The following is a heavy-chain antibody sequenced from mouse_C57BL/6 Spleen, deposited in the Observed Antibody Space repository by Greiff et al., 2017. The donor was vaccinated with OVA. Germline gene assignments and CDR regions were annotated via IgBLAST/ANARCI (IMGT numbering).Heavy chain of an antibody. J-gene: IGHJ2*01. D-gene: IGHD1-1*01. CDR1: GFTFSNYW. Sequence: DVQLQESGGGLVQPGGSMKLSCVASGFTFSNYWMNWVRQSPEKGLEWVAQIRLKSDNYATHYAESVKGRFTISRDDSKSSVYLQMNNLRAEDTGIYYCTGVYGSSYFDYWGQGTTLTVSS. CDR2: IRLKSDNYAT. CDR3: TGVYGSSYFDY. V-gene: IGHV6-3*01.